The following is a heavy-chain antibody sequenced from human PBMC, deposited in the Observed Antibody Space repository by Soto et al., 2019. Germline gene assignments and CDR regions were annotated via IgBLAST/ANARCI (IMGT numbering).Heavy chain of an antibody. J-gene: IGHJ3*02. CDR1: GFTFSSYG. CDR2: IWYDGSNK. Sequence: GGSLRLSCAASGFTFSSYGMHWVRQAPGKGLEWVAVIWYDGSNKYYADSVKGRFTISRDNSKNTLYLQMNSLRAEDTAVYYCARDGSPYWGLGAFDIWGQGTMVTVSS. V-gene: IGHV3-33*01. D-gene: IGHD7-27*01. CDR3: ARDGSPYWGLGAFDI.